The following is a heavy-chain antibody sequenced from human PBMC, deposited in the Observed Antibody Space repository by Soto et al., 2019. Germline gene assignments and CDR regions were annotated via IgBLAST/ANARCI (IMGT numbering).Heavy chain of an antibody. D-gene: IGHD3-10*01. V-gene: IGHV1-8*02. J-gene: IGHJ6*02. CDR2: MNPNSGNT. CDR1: GGTFSTYA. CDR3: ARDVGYYYGSGSYYLLPYYYYGMDV. Sequence: ASVKVSCKAPGGTFSTYAISWVRQAPGQGLEWMGWMNPNSGNTGYAQKFQGRVTMTRDTSASTAYMELSSLRSEDTAVYYCARDVGYYYGSGSYYLLPYYYYGMDVWGQGTTVTVSS.